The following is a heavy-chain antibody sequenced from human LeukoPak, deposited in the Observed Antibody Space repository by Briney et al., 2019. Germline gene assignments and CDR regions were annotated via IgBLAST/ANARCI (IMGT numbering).Heavy chain of an antibody. CDR3: ASGVAVAGPFDY. CDR1: GYTFTSYG. CDR2: IIPIFGTA. D-gene: IGHD6-19*01. J-gene: IGHJ4*02. Sequence: SVKVSCKASGYTFTSYGISWVRRAPGQGLEWMGGIIPIFGTANYAQKFQGRVTITADESTSTAYMELSSLRSEDTAVYYCASGVAVAGPFDYWGQGTLVTVSS. V-gene: IGHV1-69*13.